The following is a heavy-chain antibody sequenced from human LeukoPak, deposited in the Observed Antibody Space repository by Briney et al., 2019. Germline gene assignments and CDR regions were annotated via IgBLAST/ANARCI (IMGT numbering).Heavy chain of an antibody. Sequence: EGSLRLSCAASGFTFDDYGMSWVRQAPGKGLEWVSGINWNGGSTGYADSVKGRFTISRDNAKNSLYLQMNSLRAEDTALYYCAREEYSSSSYWFDPWGQGTLVTVSS. CDR2: INWNGGST. CDR3: AREEYSSSSYWFDP. CDR1: GFTFDDYG. V-gene: IGHV3-20*04. D-gene: IGHD6-13*01. J-gene: IGHJ5*02.